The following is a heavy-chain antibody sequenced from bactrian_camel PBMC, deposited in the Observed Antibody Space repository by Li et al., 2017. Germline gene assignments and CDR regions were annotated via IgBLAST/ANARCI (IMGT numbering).Heavy chain of an antibody. V-gene: IGHV3S54*01. J-gene: IGHJ6*01. CDR1: GFIFSVYC. Sequence: HVQLVESGGGSVQPGESLRPSCPISGFIFSVYCMGWFRQAPGKERGAVASMYNGGSSTYYADSVKGRFTISQDTAKNTLYLQMNSLNPEDTSTYYCAAVVGGGYRYLPDPRYSSLGQGTQVTVS. D-gene: IGHD5*01. CDR3: AAVVGGGYRYLPDPRYSS. CDR2: MYNGGSST.